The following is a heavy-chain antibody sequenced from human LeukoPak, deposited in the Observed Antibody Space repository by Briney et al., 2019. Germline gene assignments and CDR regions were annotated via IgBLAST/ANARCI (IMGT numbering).Heavy chain of an antibody. CDR1: GYSISSGYF. Sequence: SETLSLTCTVSGYSISSGYFWGWIRQPPGKGLECIGTIYHSGSTNYNPSLKSRVTISVDTSKNQFSLKLSSVTAADTAVYYCARRVAYEGFDYWGQGTLVTVSS. J-gene: IGHJ4*02. CDR2: IYHSGST. CDR3: ARRVAYEGFDY. D-gene: IGHD5-12*01. V-gene: IGHV4-38-2*02.